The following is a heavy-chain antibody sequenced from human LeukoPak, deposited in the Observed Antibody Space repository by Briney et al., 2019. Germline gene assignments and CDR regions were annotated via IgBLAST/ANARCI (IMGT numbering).Heavy chain of an antibody. V-gene: IGHV3-23*01. Sequence: GGSLRLSCAASGFTFSSYAMSWVRQAPGKGLEWVSAISGSGGSAYYADSVKGRFTISRDNSKNTLYLQMNSLRAEDTAVYYCAKGGYGDYGEGFDPWGQGTLVTVSS. J-gene: IGHJ5*02. CDR2: ISGSGGSA. CDR3: AKGGYGDYGEGFDP. D-gene: IGHD4-17*01. CDR1: GFTFSSYA.